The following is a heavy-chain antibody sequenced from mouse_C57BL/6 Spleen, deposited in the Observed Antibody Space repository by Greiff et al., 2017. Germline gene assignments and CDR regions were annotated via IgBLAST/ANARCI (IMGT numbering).Heavy chain of an antibody. CDR1: GFTFSSYT. D-gene: IGHD1-1*01. Sequence: EVMLVESGGGLVKPGGSLKLSCAASGFTFSSYTMSWVRQTPEKRLEWVATISGGGGNTYYPDSVKGRFNISRDNAKHTLYLQMSSLRSEDTALYYCARHYGSTHYYAMDYWGQGTSVTVSA. CDR3: ARHYGSTHYYAMDY. CDR2: ISGGGGNT. J-gene: IGHJ4*01. V-gene: IGHV5-9*01.